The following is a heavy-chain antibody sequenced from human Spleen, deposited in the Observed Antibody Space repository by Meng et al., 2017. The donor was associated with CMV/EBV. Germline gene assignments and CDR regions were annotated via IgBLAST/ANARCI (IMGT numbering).Heavy chain of an antibody. CDR2: IDYSEST. V-gene: IGHV4-61*03. D-gene: IGHD3-10*01. CDR1: GGSVSSDSHY. Sequence: LETLSLTCTVSGGSVSSDSHYWSWIRQPPGKGLEWIGYIDYSESTNNPSLKSRVTISVDTSKNHFSLRLGSVTAAYTAVYYRARGSGGWFDPWGQGTLVTVSS. CDR3: ARGSGGWFDP. J-gene: IGHJ5*02.